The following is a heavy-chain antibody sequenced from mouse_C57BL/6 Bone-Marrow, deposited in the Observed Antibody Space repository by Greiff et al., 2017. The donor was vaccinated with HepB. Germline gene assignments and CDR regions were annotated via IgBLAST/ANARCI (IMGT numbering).Heavy chain of an antibody. CDR2: ISYDGSN. V-gene: IGHV3-6*01. J-gene: IGHJ4*01. Sequence: VQLKQSGPGLVKPSQSLSLTCSVTGYSITSGYYWNWIRQFPGNKLEGMGYISYDGSNNYNPTLKNRISITRDTSKNQFFLKLNSVTTEATATYYCARVTTVVATGAMDYWGQGTSVTVSS. CDR1: GYSITSGYY. CDR3: ARVTTVVATGAMDY. D-gene: IGHD1-1*01.